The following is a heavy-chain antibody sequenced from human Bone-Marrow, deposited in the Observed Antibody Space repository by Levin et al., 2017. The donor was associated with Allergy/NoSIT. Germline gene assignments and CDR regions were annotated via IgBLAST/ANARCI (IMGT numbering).Heavy chain of an antibody. Sequence: PGGSLRLSCAASGFTFSSYSMNWVRQAPGKGLEWVSSISSSSSYIYYADSVKGRFTISRDNAKNSLYLQMNSLRAEDTAVYYCARDRAGDIVVVPAAVYFDYWGQGTLVTVSS. J-gene: IGHJ4*02. D-gene: IGHD2-2*01. CDR2: ISSSSSYI. V-gene: IGHV3-21*01. CDR1: GFTFSSYS. CDR3: ARDRAGDIVVVPAAVYFDY.